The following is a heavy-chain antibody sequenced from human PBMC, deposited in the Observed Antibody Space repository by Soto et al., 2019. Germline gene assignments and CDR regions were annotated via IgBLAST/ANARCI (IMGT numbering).Heavy chain of an antibody. CDR2: IYYSGST. CDR1: GGSISSYY. CDR3: ARGVGRQLSYYYYMDV. V-gene: IGHV4-59*01. Sequence: SETLSLTCTVSGGSISSYYWSWIRQPPGKGLEWIGYIYYSGSTNYNPSLKSRVTISVDTSKNQFSLKLSSVTAADTAVYYCARGVGRQLSYYYYMDVWGKGTTVTVSS. J-gene: IGHJ6*03. D-gene: IGHD6-6*01.